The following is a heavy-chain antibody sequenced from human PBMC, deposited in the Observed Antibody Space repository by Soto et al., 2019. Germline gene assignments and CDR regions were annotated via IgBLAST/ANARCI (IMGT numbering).Heavy chain of an antibody. CDR3: ARDISPDYYDSSGYSYFDY. D-gene: IGHD3-22*01. CDR1: GFTFSDYY. V-gene: IGHV3-11*01. J-gene: IGHJ4*02. CDR2: ISSSGSTI. Sequence: GGSLRLSYAASGFTFSDYYMSWIRQAPGKGLEWVSYISSSGSTIYYADSVKGRFTISRDNAKNSLYLQMNSLRAEDTAVYYCARDISPDYYDSSGYSYFDYWGQGTLVTVSS.